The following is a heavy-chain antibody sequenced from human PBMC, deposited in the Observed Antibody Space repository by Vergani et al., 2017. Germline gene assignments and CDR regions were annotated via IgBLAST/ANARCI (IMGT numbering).Heavy chain of an antibody. CDR2: IELDDEK. J-gene: IGHJ4*02. V-gene: IGHV2-70*04. CDR1: GCSLTTSAMR. D-gene: IGHD4/OR15-4a*01. Sequence: QFTLKESGPALVKPTQTLTLTCTFSGCSLTTSAMRVSWIRQPPGRALEWLARIELDDEKFYNTSLKDRLSISKDTSKSQVVLTMTNMDPLDTATYYCARDYRGDFFDHWGQGTLVTVTS. CDR3: ARDYRGDFFDH.